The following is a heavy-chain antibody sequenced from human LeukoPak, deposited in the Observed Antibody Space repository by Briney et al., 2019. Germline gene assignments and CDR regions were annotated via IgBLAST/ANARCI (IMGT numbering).Heavy chain of an antibody. CDR1: GFTFSSYS. V-gene: IGHV3-48*01. CDR3: ARDGVGYCSSTSCPPFY. Sequence: PGGSLRLSRAASGFTFSSYSMTWVRQAPGKGLEWVSYISSSSSTIYYADSVKGRFTISRDNAKNSLYLQMNSLRAEDTAVYYCARDGVGYCSSTSCPPFYWGQGTLVTVSS. CDR2: ISSSSSTI. J-gene: IGHJ4*02. D-gene: IGHD2-2*01.